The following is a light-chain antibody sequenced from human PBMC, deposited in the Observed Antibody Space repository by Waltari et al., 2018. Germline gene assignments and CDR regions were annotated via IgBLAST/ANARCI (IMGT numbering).Light chain of an antibody. Sequence: IQLTQSPSSLSASVGDRVTITCRASQGISSYLAWYQQKPGKTPNLLIYAASTLQSWVPSRFSGSRSGTDFTLTISSLQPEDFATYYCQQSYSTRGFGPGTKVDIK. CDR2: AAS. CDR3: QQSYSTRG. V-gene: IGKV1-9*01. J-gene: IGKJ3*01. CDR1: QGISSY.